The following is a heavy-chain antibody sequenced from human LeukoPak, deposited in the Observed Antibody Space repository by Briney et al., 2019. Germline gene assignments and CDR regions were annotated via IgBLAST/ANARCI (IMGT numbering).Heavy chain of an antibody. D-gene: IGHD3-10*01. V-gene: IGHV3-53*01. J-gene: IGHJ5*02. Sequence: PGGSLRLSGAASGFTVSSNYMSWVRQAPGKGLEWVSVIYSGGSTYYADSVKGRFTISRDNSKNTLYLQMNSLRAEDTAVYYCARRRLWSYNWFDPWGQGTLVTVSS. CDR2: IYSGGST. CDR3: ARRRLWSYNWFDP. CDR1: GFTVSSNY.